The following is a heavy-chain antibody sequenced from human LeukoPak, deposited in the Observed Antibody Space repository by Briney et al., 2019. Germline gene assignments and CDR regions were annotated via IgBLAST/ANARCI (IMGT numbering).Heavy chain of an antibody. Sequence: GGSLRLSCAASGFTFTSHWMSWFRQAPGKGLEWVANIKQDGSEKYYVDSMKGRFTISRDNAKNSLHPQMNSLRAEDTAVYFCARLSVGKIDYWGQGTLVTVSS. J-gene: IGHJ4*02. V-gene: IGHV3-7*01. CDR3: ARLSVGKIDY. CDR2: IKQDGSEK. CDR1: GFTFTSHW. D-gene: IGHD1-14*01.